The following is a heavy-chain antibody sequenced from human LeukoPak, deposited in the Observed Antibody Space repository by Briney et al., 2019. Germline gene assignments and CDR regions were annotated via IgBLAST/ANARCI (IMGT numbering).Heavy chain of an antibody. CDR1: GFTFSSYA. D-gene: IGHD1-1*01. Sequence: GGSLRLSCAASGFTFSSYAMNWVRQAPGKGLEWVSAISGSGGNIYYAASVKGRFTISRDNSKNTLYLQMNSLRAEDTAVYYCARAGEDYYYMDVWGTGTTVTVS. V-gene: IGHV3-23*01. CDR3: ARAGEDYYYMDV. J-gene: IGHJ6*03. CDR2: ISGSGGNI.